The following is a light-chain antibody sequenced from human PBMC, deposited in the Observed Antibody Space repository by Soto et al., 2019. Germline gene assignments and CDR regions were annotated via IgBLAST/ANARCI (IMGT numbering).Light chain of an antibody. Sequence: SVLTQPPSVSGSPGQSVAISCTGTSSDDGSYNRVSWYQQPPGAAPKLMIYEVSNRPSGVPDRCSGSKSGNTASLTISGLQAEDEADYSCNSYTGSSIYVFGTGTKVTVL. V-gene: IGLV2-18*02. J-gene: IGLJ1*01. CDR1: SSDDGSYNR. CDR3: NSYTGSSIYV. CDR2: EVS.